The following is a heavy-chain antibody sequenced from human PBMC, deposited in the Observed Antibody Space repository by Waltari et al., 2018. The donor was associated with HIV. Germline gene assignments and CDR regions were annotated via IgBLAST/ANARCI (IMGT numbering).Heavy chain of an antibody. D-gene: IGHD3-22*01. Sequence: QVHLVQSGPEVKRPGASVKISCKAYGYNFINFDVNWVRQAAGHGPEWLGWMNPNSGNTASPYIFEERVTMTRDVSTDTAYLEMSGLTPEDTAIYYCARNSSGKGNRYFYYGLDVWGQGTPVTV. CDR1: GYNFINFD. CDR3: ARNSSGKGNRYFYYGLDV. V-gene: IGHV1-8*02. J-gene: IGHJ6*02. CDR2: MNPNSGNT.